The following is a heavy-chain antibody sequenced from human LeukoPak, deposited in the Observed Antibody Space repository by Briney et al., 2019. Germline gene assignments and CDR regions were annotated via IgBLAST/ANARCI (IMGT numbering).Heavy chain of an antibody. J-gene: IGHJ4*02. CDR2: ISWNSGSV. CDR1: GFRFDEYA. V-gene: IGHV3-9*01. CDR3: AKDFDNGRSGNKGYYFDF. Sequence: GGSLRLSCAASGFRFDEYAMHWVRLPPGKGLEWVAGISWNSGSVGYADSVKGRFTISRDNAKNSLYLQMNSLRAEDTAFYYCAKDFDNGRSGNKGYYFDFRGQGTLVTASS. D-gene: IGHD3-22*01.